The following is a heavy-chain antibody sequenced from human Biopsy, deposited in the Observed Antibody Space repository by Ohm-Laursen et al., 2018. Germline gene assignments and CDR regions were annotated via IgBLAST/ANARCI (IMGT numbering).Heavy chain of an antibody. Sequence: SDTLSLTCTVSGGSISGHFWSWVRQPAGKGLEWIGRIYSNGNTNYNPSLKSRVSMSVDTSKNLFSLNLTSVTAADTAVYYCARDEGLLRAFDIWGQGTLGTVSS. CDR2: IYSNGNT. V-gene: IGHV4-4*07. D-gene: IGHD1-26*01. CDR1: GGSISGHF. J-gene: IGHJ3*02. CDR3: ARDEGLLRAFDI.